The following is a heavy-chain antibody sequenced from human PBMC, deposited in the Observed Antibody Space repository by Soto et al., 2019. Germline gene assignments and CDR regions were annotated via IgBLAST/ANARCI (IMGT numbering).Heavy chain of an antibody. D-gene: IGHD2-2*01. J-gene: IGHJ5*02. V-gene: IGHV4-31*03. CDR1: GGSISSGGYY. CDR2: IYYSGST. CDR3: ARERDIVVVPAAPGILDP. Sequence: PSATLSLTCTVSGGSISSGGYYWSWIRQHPGKGLEWIGYIYYSGSTYYNPSLKSRVTISVDTSKNQFSLKLSSVTAADTAVYYCARERDIVVVPAAPGILDPWGQGTLVTVSS.